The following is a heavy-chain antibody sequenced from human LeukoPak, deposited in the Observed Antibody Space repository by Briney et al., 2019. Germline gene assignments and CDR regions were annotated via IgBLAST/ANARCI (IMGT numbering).Heavy chain of an antibody. CDR3: AKDLGEYQLPPYNWFDP. Sequence: GGSLRLSCAASGFTFSSYGMHWVRQAPGKGLEWVAFIRYDGSNKYYADSVKGRFTISRDNSKNTLYLQMNSLRAEDTAVYYCAKDLGEYQLPPYNWFDPWGQGTLVTVSS. J-gene: IGHJ5*02. D-gene: IGHD2-2*01. CDR2: IRYDGSNK. CDR1: GFTFSSYG. V-gene: IGHV3-30*02.